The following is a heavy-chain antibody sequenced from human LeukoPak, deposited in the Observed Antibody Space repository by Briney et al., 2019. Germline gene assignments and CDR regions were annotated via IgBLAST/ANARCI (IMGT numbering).Heavy chain of an antibody. J-gene: IGHJ5*02. CDR1: GGSISSSNW. V-gene: IGHV4-4*02. Sequence: SGTLSFTCAVSGGSISSSNWWGWVRQPPGKGLEWIGEIYHSGSTNYNPSLKSRVTISVDKSKNQFSLKLSSVTAADTAVYYCARDGRSSSWPRGWFDPWGQGTLVTVSS. D-gene: IGHD6-13*01. CDR2: IYHSGST. CDR3: ARDGRSSSWPRGWFDP.